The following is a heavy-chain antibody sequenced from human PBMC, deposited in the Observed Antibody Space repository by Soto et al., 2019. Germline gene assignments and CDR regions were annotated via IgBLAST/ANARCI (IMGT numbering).Heavy chain of an antibody. Sequence: QVQLQESGPGLVKPSQTLSLTCTVSGGSISSGGYYWSWIRQHPGKGLEWIGYIYYSGSTYYNPCLKXRXTXSXXTSKNQFSLKMSSVTAADTAVYYCARWVGATSFDYWGQGTLVTVSS. J-gene: IGHJ4*02. CDR1: GGSISSGGYY. CDR3: ARWVGATSFDY. CDR2: IYYSGST. D-gene: IGHD1-26*01. V-gene: IGHV4-31*03.